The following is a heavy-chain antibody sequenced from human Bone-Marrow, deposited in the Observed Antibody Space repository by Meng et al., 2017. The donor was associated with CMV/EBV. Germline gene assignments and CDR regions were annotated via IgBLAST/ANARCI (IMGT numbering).Heavy chain of an antibody. Sequence: SEPLSLTCTVYGGSISSSSYYWGWSRQPPGKGREWIGSIYYSGSTYYNPSLKSRVTIYVDTSKNQFSLKLSSVTVADTAVYYCARLLLTSWVRLANWFDPWGQGTLVTVSS. CDR2: IYYSGST. D-gene: IGHD2-2*01. V-gene: IGHV4-39*01. CDR3: ARLLLTSWVRLANWFDP. CDR1: GGSISSSSYY. J-gene: IGHJ5*02.